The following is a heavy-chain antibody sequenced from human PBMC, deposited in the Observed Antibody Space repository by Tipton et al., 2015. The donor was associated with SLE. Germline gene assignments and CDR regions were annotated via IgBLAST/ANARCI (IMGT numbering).Heavy chain of an antibody. CDR2: INPNSGGT. CDR1: GYTFTGYY. J-gene: IGHJ1*01. D-gene: IGHD3-22*01. Sequence: QSGPEVKKPGASVKVSCKASGYTFTGYYMHWGRQAPGQGLEWMGWINPNSGGTNYAQKFQGRVTMTRDTSISTAYMELSRLRSDDTAVYYCARGPLTYYYDSSGQRGFQHWGQGSLVTVSS. CDR3: ARGPLTYYYDSSGQRGFQH. V-gene: IGHV1-2*02.